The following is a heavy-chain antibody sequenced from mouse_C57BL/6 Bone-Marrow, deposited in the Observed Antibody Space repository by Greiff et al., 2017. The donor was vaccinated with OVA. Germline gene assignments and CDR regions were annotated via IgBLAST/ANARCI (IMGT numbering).Heavy chain of an antibody. CDR2: IYPGSGNT. J-gene: IGHJ3*01. V-gene: IGHV1-66*01. CDR1: GYSFTSYY. Sequence: QVHVKQSGPELVKPGASVKISCKASGYSFTSYYIHWVKQRPGQGLEWIGEIYPGSGNTKYNEKFKGKATLTADTSSSTAYMQLSSLTSEDSAVYYCEDWLRAYWGQGTLVTVSA. D-gene: IGHD1-2*01. CDR3: EDWLRAY.